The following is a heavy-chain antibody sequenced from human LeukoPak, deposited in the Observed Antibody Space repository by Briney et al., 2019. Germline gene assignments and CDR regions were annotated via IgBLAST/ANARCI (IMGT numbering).Heavy chain of an antibody. J-gene: IGHJ6*03. CDR1: GGTFSSYT. CDR3: ARAKTYYDFWSGYYEPNYYYYYMDV. Sequence: ASVKVSCKASGGTFSSYTISCVRQAPGQGLEWMGRIIPILGIANYAQKFQGRVTITADKSTSTAYMELSSLRSEDTAVYYCARAKTYYDFWSGYYEPNYYYYYMDVWGKGTTVTVSS. CDR2: IIPILGIA. D-gene: IGHD3-3*01. V-gene: IGHV1-69*02.